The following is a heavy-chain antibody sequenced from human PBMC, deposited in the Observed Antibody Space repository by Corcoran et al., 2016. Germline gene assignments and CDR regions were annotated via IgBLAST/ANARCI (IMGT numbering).Heavy chain of an antibody. J-gene: IGHJ6*02. CDR1: GYTFTSYG. Sequence: QVQLVQSGAEVKKPGASVKVSCKASGYTFTSYGISWVRQAPGQGLEWMGWISAYNGNTNYVQKLQGRVTMTTDTSTSTAYMGLRSLRSDDSAVYYCAGDLDYDFWRGYLLYYYYGMDVWGQGTTVTVSS. D-gene: IGHD3-3*01. CDR2: ISAYNGNT. V-gene: IGHV1-18*01. CDR3: AGDLDYDFWRGYLLYYYYGMDV.